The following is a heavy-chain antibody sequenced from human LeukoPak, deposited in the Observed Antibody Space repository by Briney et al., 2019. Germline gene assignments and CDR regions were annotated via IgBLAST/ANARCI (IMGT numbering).Heavy chain of an antibody. CDR2: IYDSGST. CDR3: TRVRGYDFDF. D-gene: IGHD5-12*01. CDR1: GGSIRSSYYY. J-gene: IGHJ4*02. V-gene: IGHV4-39*01. Sequence: SETLSLTCTVSGGSIRSSYYYWGWIRQPPGKGLEWIGSIYDSGSTYYNPSLKSRVTISVDTSKNQFSLKLNSVTAADTAVYYCTRVRGYDFDFWGQGTLVTVSS.